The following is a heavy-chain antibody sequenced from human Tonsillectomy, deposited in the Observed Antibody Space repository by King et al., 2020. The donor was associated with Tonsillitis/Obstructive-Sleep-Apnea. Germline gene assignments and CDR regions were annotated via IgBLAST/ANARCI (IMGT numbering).Heavy chain of an antibody. V-gene: IGHV4-59*01. D-gene: IGHD2-2*02. J-gene: IGHJ6*03. CDR3: ARGSPGWGVVVPAAIRYYYYYMDV. Sequence: QVQLVESGPGLVKPSETLSLTCTVSGGSISSYYWSWIRQPPGKGLEWIGYIYYSGSTNYNPSLKSRVTISVDTSKNQFSLKLSSVTAADTAVYYCARGSPGWGVVVPAAIRYYYYYMDVWGKGTTVTVSS. CDR2: IYYSGST. CDR1: GGSISSYY.